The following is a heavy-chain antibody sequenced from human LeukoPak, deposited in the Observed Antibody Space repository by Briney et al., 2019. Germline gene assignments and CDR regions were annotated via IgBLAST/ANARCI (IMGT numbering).Heavy chain of an antibody. CDR2: FDPEDGET. D-gene: IGHD2-2*01. CDR1: GYTLTELS. Sequence: ASVKVSCKVSGYTLTELSMHWVRQAPGKGLEWMGGFDPEDGETIYAQKFQGRVTMTEDTSTDTAYMELSSLRSEDTAVYYCATRGCSSTSCGNSNWFDPWGQETLVTVSS. J-gene: IGHJ5*02. CDR3: ATRGCSSTSCGNSNWFDP. V-gene: IGHV1-24*01.